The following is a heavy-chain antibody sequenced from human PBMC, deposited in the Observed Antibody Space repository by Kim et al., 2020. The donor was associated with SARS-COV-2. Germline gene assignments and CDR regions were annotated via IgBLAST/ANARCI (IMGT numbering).Heavy chain of an antibody. CDR1: GFTFSSYA. D-gene: IGHD6-13*01. V-gene: IGHV3-23*01. Sequence: GGSLRLSCAASGFTFSSYAMSWVRQAPGKGLEWVSAISGSGGSTYYADSVKGRFTISRDNSKNTLYLQMNSLRAEDTAVYYCAKDLYVRGIAAADQYYFDYWGQGTLVTVSS. J-gene: IGHJ4*02. CDR3: AKDLYVRGIAAADQYYFDY. CDR2: ISGSGGST.